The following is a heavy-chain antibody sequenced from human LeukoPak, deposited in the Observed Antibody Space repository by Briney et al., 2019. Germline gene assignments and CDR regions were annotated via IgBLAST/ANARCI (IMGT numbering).Heavy chain of an antibody. D-gene: IGHD2-15*01. CDR1: GLTVSTSF. Sequence: GGSLRLSCSASGLTVSTSFMNWVRQAPGKGLEWVSVVYSGGSTYYADSVKGRFTISRDNSKNTLYLQMNSVRAEDTAVYYCARVWRSGGSCSYYYYGMDVWGQGTTVTVSS. J-gene: IGHJ6*02. CDR2: VYSGGST. CDR3: ARVWRSGGSCSYYYYGMDV. V-gene: IGHV3-66*02.